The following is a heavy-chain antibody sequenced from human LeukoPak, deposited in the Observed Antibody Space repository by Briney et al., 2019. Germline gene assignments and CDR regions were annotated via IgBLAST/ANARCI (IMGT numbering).Heavy chain of an antibody. V-gene: IGHV1-69*05. CDR3: ARVPLSTNYDFWSGYYPYNWFDP. D-gene: IGHD3-3*01. J-gene: IGHJ5*02. CDR2: IIPIFGTA. CDR1: GGTFSSYA. Sequence: SVKVSCKASGGTFSSYAISWVRQAPGQGLEWMGRIIPIFGTANYAQKFQGRVTITTDESTSTAYMELSSLRSEDTAVYYCARVPLSTNYDFWSGYYPYNWFDPWGQGTLVSVSS.